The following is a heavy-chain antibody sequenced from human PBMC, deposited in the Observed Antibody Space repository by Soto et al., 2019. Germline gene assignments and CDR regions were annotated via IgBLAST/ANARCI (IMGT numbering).Heavy chain of an antibody. Sequence: QVQLVQSGAEVKKPGASVKVSCKASGSTFTSSGISWVRQAPGQGLEWKGWISVSNGNTNYAQKFQVRATLTTDTSAGTAYMTLRSLRSDDTAVYYCARPAAYSSSWTYHYWGQGTLVTVSS. D-gene: IGHD6-13*01. V-gene: IGHV1-18*01. J-gene: IGHJ4*02. CDR3: ARPAAYSSSWTYHY. CDR1: GSTFTSSG. CDR2: ISVSNGNT.